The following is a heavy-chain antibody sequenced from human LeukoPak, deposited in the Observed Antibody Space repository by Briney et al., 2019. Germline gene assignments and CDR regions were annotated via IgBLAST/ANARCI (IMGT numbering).Heavy chain of an antibody. CDR2: IYTSGST. Sequence: SETLSLACTVSGGSISSYYWNWIRQPAGQGLEWIGRIYTSGSTNYNPSLKSRVTMSPETSRNQFSLKLSSVTAADTAVYYCARAFGFGSLLGFDPWGHGAPVTVSS. CDR1: GGSISSYY. V-gene: IGHV4-4*07. CDR3: ARAFGFGSLLGFDP. J-gene: IGHJ5*02. D-gene: IGHD3-10*01.